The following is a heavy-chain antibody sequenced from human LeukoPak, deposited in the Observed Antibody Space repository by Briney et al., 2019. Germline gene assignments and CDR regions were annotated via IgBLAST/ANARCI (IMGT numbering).Heavy chain of an antibody. Sequence: GGSLRLSCAASGFTFSTAWMSWVRQAPGKGLEWVGRIKSENDGGTTDYAAPVKGRFTISRDDSKTTLYLQMNSLEIEDTAVYYCTADAPVSMPHCFDYWGQGTLVTVSS. V-gene: IGHV3-15*01. J-gene: IGHJ4*02. CDR3: TADAPVSMPHCFDY. CDR1: GFTFSTAW. CDR2: IKSENDGGTT. D-gene: IGHD2-2*01.